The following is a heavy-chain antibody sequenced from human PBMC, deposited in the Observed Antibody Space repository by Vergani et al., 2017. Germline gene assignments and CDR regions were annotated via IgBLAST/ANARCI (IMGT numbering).Heavy chain of an antibody. D-gene: IGHD3-10*01. CDR1: GGSFSGYY. V-gene: IGHV4-34*01. Sequence: QVQLQQWGAGLLKPSETLSLTCAVYGGSFSGYYWSWIRQPPGKGLEWIGEINHSGSTNYNPSLKSRVTISVDTSKNQFSLKLSSVTAADTAGYYCARRNYYGSGAKTNWFDPWGQGTLVTVSS. CDR3: ARRNYYGSGAKTNWFDP. J-gene: IGHJ5*02. CDR2: INHSGST.